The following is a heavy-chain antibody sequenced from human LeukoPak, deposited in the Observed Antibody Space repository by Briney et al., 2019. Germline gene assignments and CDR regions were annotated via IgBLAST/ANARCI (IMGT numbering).Heavy chain of an antibody. Sequence: SETLSLTCTVSGGSISSSSYYWGWIRQPPGKGLEWIGSIYHSGSTYYNPSLKSRVTISVDTSKNQFSLKLSSVTAADTAVYYCARDGHITISTLDWFDPWGQGTLVTVSS. V-gene: IGHV4-39*07. CDR2: IYHSGST. CDR3: ARDGHITISTLDWFDP. CDR1: GGSISSSSYY. D-gene: IGHD3-3*01. J-gene: IGHJ5*02.